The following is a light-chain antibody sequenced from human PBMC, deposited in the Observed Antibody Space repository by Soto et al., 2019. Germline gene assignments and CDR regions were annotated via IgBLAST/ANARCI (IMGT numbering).Light chain of an antibody. V-gene: IGKV1-27*01. CDR2: AAS. CDR1: QGIYNY. J-gene: IGKJ5*01. Sequence: DIQMTQSPSSLSASVGDRVTITCRASQGIYNYLAWYQQKPGKAPTLLIYAASTLEAGVPSRFSGSGSGTDFTLTISTLEPEDVATYYCQKYNSAPFTFGQGTRLEIK. CDR3: QKYNSAPFT.